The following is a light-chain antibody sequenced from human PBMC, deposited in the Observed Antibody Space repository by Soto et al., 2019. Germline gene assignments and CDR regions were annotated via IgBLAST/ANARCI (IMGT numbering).Light chain of an antibody. CDR1: DVLLHSNGYNY. CDR2: LGS. Sequence: DIVMTQSPLSLPVTPGEPASISCVSSDVLLHSNGYNYLDWYLQKPGQSPQLLIYLGSNRASGVPDRFSGSGSGTDFTLKISRVEAEDVGVYYCMQALQTPITFGQGTRLEI. V-gene: IGKV2-28*01. CDR3: MQALQTPIT. J-gene: IGKJ5*01.